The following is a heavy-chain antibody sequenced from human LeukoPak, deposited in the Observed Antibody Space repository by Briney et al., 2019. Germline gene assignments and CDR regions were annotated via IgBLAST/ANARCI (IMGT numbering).Heavy chain of an antibody. CDR2: IFYGGST. Sequence: SETLSLTCTVSGGSISSDNWWTWVRQPPGKGLEWIAEIFYGGSTNYNPSLKSRVTISIDKSKNQFSLDLSSVTAADTAVYYCARGGAARLHFQNWGQGTLVTVSS. CDR1: GGSISSDNW. J-gene: IGHJ1*01. V-gene: IGHV4-4*02. D-gene: IGHD6-6*01. CDR3: ARGGAARLHFQN.